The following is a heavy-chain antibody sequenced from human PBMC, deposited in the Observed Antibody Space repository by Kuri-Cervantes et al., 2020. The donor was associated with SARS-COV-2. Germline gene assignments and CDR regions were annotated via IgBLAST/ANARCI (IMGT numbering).Heavy chain of an antibody. D-gene: IGHD5-18*01. CDR1: GGSFSGYY. Sequence: SQTPSLTCAVYGGSFSGYYWSWIRQPPGKGLEWIGEINHGGSTNYNPSLKSRVTISVDTSKNQFSLKLSSVTAADTAVYYCARGAWVQSYYYYYYYMDVWGKGTTVTVSS. V-gene: IGHV4-34*01. CDR2: INHGGST. J-gene: IGHJ6*03. CDR3: ARGAWVQSYYYYYYYMDV.